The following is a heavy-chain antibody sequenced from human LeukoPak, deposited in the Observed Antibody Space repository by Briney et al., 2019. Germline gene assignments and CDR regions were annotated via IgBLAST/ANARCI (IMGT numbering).Heavy chain of an antibody. V-gene: IGHV4-38-2*01. CDR3: ARKPGSYLDY. CDR2: IYHSGST. Sequence: PWETLTLTCAVSGYSVSSGYYWGWIRQPPGKGLEWIGSIYHSGSTYYNPSLKSRVTISVDTSKNQFSLKLSSVTAADTAVYYCARKPGSYLDYWGQGTLVSV. J-gene: IGHJ4*02. CDR1: GYSVSSGYY. D-gene: IGHD1-26*01.